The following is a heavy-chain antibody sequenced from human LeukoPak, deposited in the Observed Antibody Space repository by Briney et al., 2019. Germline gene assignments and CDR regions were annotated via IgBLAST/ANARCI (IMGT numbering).Heavy chain of an antibody. J-gene: IGHJ4*02. Sequence: SETLSLTCTVSGGSIGSYYWSWIRQPPGKGLEWIGYIYYSGSTNYNPSLKSRVTISLDTSKNQFSMNLISVTAADTAVYYCAREGVAAAGKLDYWGQGTLVTVSS. CDR3: AREGVAAAGKLDY. CDR1: GGSIGSYY. D-gene: IGHD6-13*01. V-gene: IGHV4-59*01. CDR2: IYYSGST.